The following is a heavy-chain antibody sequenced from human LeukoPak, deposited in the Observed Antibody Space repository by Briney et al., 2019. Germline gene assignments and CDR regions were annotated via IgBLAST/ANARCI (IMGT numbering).Heavy chain of an antibody. J-gene: IGHJ3*02. V-gene: IGHV3-33*06. D-gene: IGHD5-24*01. CDR2: IWYDGSNK. Sequence: GGSLRLSCAASGFTFNSYGMHWVRQAPGKGLEWVAVIWYDGSNKYYADSVKGRFTISRDNSKNTLYLQMNSLRAEDTAVYYCAKDAVEMAGAFDIWGQGTMVTVSS. CDR3: AKDAVEMAGAFDI. CDR1: GFTFNSYG.